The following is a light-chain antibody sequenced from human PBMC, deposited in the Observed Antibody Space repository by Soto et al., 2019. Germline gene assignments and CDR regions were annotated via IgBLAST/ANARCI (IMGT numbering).Light chain of an antibody. J-gene: IGLJ1*01. CDR2: GNS. Sequence: QAVVTQPPSVSRAPGQRVTISCTGSSSNIGAGYDVHWYQQLPGTAPKLLIYGNSNRPSGVPDRFSGSKSGTSASLAITGLQAEDEADYYCQSYDSSLSREVFGTGTKLTVL. V-gene: IGLV1-40*01. CDR3: QSYDSSLSREV. CDR1: SSNIGAGYD.